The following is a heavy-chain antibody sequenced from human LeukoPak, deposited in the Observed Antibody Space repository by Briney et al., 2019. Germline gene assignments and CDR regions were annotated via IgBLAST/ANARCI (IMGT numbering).Heavy chain of an antibody. CDR2: INHSGST. CDR1: GGSFSGYY. D-gene: IGHD6-13*01. V-gene: IGHV4-34*01. Sequence: PSETLPLTCAVYGGSFSGYYWSWIRQPPGKGLEWIGEINHSGSTNYSPSLKSRVTISVGTSKNQFSLKLSSVTAADTAVYYCARGNFGSTTVIDYWGQGTLVTVSS. J-gene: IGHJ4*02. CDR3: ARGNFGSTTVIDY.